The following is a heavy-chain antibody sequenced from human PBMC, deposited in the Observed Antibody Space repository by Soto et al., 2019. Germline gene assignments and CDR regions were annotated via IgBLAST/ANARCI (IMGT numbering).Heavy chain of an antibody. J-gene: IGHJ4*02. Sequence: GSLRLSCAASGFTFSSNAMHWVRQAPGKGLEWLAVISYDGNNKYYADSVKGRFTISRDNSKNTLYLQMNSLRAEDTAVYYCARDYYDISGYYYFDVDYWGQGILVTVSS. CDR3: ARDYYDISGYYYFDVDY. V-gene: IGHV3-30-3*01. CDR1: GFTFSSNA. D-gene: IGHD3-22*01. CDR2: ISYDGNNK.